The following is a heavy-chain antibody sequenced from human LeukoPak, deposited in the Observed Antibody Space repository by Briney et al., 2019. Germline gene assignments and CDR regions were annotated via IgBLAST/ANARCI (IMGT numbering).Heavy chain of an antibody. CDR1: GFTFSSYW. D-gene: IGHD3-16*01. Sequence: GGSLRLSCAASGFTFSSYWVSWVRQAPGKGLEWVANIKQDGSEKYYVDSVKGRFTISRDNAKNSLYLQMNSLRAEDTAVYYCARDVDYAYAFDIWGQGTMVTVSS. J-gene: IGHJ3*02. CDR3: ARDVDYAYAFDI. CDR2: IKQDGSEK. V-gene: IGHV3-7*01.